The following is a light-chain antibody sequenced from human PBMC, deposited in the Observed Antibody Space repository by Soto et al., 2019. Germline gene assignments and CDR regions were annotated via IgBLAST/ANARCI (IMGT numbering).Light chain of an antibody. Sequence: QSVLTQPPSVSGAPGQTVTISCTGSSSNIGAGYDVHWYQQLPGTAPKLLIYGNSNRPSGVPDRFFGSKSGTSASLAITGLQSEDEADYYCQSYDRSLSGVVFGGGTKLTVL. CDR2: GNS. CDR1: SSNIGAGYD. J-gene: IGLJ2*01. CDR3: QSYDRSLSGVV. V-gene: IGLV1-40*01.